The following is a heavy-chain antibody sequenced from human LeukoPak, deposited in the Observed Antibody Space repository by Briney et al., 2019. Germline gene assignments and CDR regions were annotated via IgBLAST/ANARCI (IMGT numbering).Heavy chain of an antibody. J-gene: IGHJ4*02. Sequence: ASVKVSCKASGYTFTSYGISWVRQAPGQGLEWMGWISAYNGNTNYAQKLQGRVTITTDTSTSTAYMELRSLRSDDTAVYYCARVGITMVRGVIPADYWGQGTLVTVSS. CDR3: ARVGITMVRGVIPADY. CDR2: ISAYNGNT. CDR1: GYTFTSYG. V-gene: IGHV1-18*01. D-gene: IGHD3-10*01.